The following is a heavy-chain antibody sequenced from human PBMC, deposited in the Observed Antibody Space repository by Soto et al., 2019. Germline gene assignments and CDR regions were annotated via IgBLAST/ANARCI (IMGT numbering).Heavy chain of an antibody. CDR1: GXILSSFC. Sequence: GSLRLSCAASGXILSSFCMHWVCQAPGKGLEWVAHIWYDGSNTYYADSVKGRFTISIDNSMNTLYLQMNRLRAEDTDVYHCVRDLLGSGGHFDYWGQGTPVTVSS. CDR2: IWYDGSNT. J-gene: IGHJ4*02. CDR3: VRDLLGSGGHFDY. V-gene: IGHV3-33*01. D-gene: IGHD7-27*01.